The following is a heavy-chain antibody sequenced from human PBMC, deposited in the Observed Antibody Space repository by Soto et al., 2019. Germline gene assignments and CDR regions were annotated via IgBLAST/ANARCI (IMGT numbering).Heavy chain of an antibody. D-gene: IGHD5-18*01. J-gene: IGHJ4*02. CDR2: IDPSGGKT. Sequence: EASVKVSCKASGYTFTRDQIHWVRQAPGQGLEWMGVIDPSGGKTNYAQKFQGRVTMTRDTSTSTVYMALSSLRSEDTAIYFCARVMRSLLSITALDTWGQGTLVTVSS. V-gene: IGHV1-46*01. CDR3: ARVMRSLLSITALDT. CDR1: GYTFTRDQ.